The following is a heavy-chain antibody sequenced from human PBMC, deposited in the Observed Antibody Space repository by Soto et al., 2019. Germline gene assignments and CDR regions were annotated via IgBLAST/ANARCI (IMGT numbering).Heavy chain of an antibody. Sequence: GGSLRLSCAASGFTFDDYAMHWVRQAPGKGLEWVSGISWNSGSIGYADSVKGRFTISRDNAKNSLYLQMNSLRAEDTALYYCAKDMGLWFGELLPSNPIYYYYYYMDVWGKGTTVTVSS. V-gene: IGHV3-9*01. CDR1: GFTFDDYA. CDR3: AKDMGLWFGELLPSNPIYYYYYYMDV. J-gene: IGHJ6*03. D-gene: IGHD3-10*01. CDR2: ISWNSGSI.